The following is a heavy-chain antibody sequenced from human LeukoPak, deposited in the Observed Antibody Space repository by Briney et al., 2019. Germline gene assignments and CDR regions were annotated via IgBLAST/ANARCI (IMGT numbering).Heavy chain of an antibody. CDR2: ISGSGGST. Sequence: PGGSLRLSCAASGFTFSSYAMSWVRQAPGKGLEWVSAISGSGGSTYYADSVKGRFTISRDNSENTLYLQMNSLRAEDTAVYYCAKEYSSGWYGASFDYWGQGTLVTVSS. V-gene: IGHV3-23*01. CDR1: GFTFSSYA. D-gene: IGHD6-19*01. J-gene: IGHJ4*02. CDR3: AKEYSSGWYGASFDY.